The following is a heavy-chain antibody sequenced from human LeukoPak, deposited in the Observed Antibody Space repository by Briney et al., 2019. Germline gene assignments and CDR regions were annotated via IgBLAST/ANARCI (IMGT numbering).Heavy chain of an antibody. J-gene: IGHJ4*02. CDR2: TYQRSKWYN. D-gene: IGHD5-18*01. V-gene: IGHV6-1*01. Sequence: SQTLSLTCAISGDSVSINSAAWNWIRQSPSRGLEWLGRTYQRSKWYNDYAVSVKSRITINPDISKNQFSLQLYSVTPEDTAVYYCARETGYSYGYMTAGFDYWGQGTLVTVSS. CDR3: ARETGYSYGYMTAGFDY. CDR1: GDSVSINSAA.